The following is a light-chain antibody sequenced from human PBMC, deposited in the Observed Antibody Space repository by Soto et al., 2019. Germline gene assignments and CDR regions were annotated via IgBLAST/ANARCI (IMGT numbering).Light chain of an antibody. CDR1: SSNIGAGYP. CDR3: QSYDSSLSRRWV. CDR2: G. Sequence: QSVLTQPPSVSGAPGQRVTISCTGSSSNIGAGYPVHRYQQLPGTAPKLLVAGNRPSGVPDRFSVSKSGASASLAITGLQAEDEADYYCQSYDSSLSRRWVFGGGTQLTVL. V-gene: IGLV1-40*01. J-gene: IGLJ3*02.